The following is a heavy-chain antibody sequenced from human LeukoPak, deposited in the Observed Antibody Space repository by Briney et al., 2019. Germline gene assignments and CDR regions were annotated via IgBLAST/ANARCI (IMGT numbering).Heavy chain of an antibody. CDR3: ARLNYYYDSSGYYPSSPFDY. CDR1: GGSVSSSSYY. V-gene: IGHV4-39*01. J-gene: IGHJ4*02. CDR2: IHYSGST. D-gene: IGHD3-22*01. Sequence: SETLSLTCTVSGGSVSSSSYYWGWIRQPPGKGLEWIGSIHYSGSTYYNPSLKSRVTISVDTSKNQFSLKLSSVTAADTAVYYCARLNYYYDSSGYYPSSPFDYWGQGTLVTDSS.